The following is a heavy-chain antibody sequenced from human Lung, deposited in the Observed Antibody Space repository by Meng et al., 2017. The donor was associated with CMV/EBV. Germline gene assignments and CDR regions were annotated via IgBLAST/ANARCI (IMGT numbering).Heavy chain of an antibody. J-gene: IGHJ4*02. V-gene: IGHV3-23*01. CDR3: AKGPLRSGSYPSYFDY. D-gene: IGHD1-26*01. Sequence: GEXXTISCAASGFPFSSYAMSWVRQAPGKGLEWVSAISGGGDRTYNADSVRGRFTISRDESKNTVYLQMSSLRAEDTAVYYCAKGPLRSGSYPSYFDYWGQGALVTVSS. CDR2: ISGGGDRT. CDR1: GFPFSSYA.